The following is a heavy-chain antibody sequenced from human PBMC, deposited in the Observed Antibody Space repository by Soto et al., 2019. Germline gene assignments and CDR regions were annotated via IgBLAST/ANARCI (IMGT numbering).Heavy chain of an antibody. CDR1: GYTCTSYG. D-gene: IGHD2-15*01. CDR2: ISAYNGNT. J-gene: IGHJ6*02. CDR3: ARDGYIVVVVAATPDYYYGMDV. Sequence: ASVKVSCKASGYTCTSYGISWVLQAPGQGLEWMGWISAYNGNTNYAQKLQGRVTMTTDTSTSTAYMELRSLRSDDTAVYYCARDGYIVVVVAATPDYYYGMDVWGQGTTVTVSS. V-gene: IGHV1-18*01.